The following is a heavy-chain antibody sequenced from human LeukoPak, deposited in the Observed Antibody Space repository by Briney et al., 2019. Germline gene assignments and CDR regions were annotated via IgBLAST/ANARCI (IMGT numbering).Heavy chain of an antibody. J-gene: IGHJ4*02. CDR1: GGSISSYY. CDR2: IYYSGST. D-gene: IGHD6-13*01. V-gene: IGHV4-59*08. CDR3: ARVVGSSWYS. Sequence: TSETLSLTCTVSGGSISSYYWSWIRQPPGKGLEWIGYIYYSGSTNYNPSLKSRVTISVDTSKNQFSLKLSSVTAADTAVYYCARVVGSSWYSWGQGTLVTVSS.